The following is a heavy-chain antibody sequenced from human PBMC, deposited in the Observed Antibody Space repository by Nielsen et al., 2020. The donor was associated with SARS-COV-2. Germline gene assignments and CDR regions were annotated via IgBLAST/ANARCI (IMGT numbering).Heavy chain of an antibody. CDR1: GYTFSSYG. V-gene: IGHV1-18*01. D-gene: IGHD3-3*01. CDR2: ISGYNGNT. Sequence: ASVKVSCKASGYTFSSYGISWVRQAPGQGLEWMGWISGYNGNTNFPHQLQGRVTLTTDPSTNTAYMELRSLRADETAVYYCARDVSITIFEMVWSHFDYGGQGTLVTVAS. CDR3: ARDVSITIFEMVWSHFDY. J-gene: IGHJ4*02.